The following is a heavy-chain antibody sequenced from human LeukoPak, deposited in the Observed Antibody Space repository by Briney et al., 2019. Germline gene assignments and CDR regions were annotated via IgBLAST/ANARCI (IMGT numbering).Heavy chain of an antibody. D-gene: IGHD6-19*01. V-gene: IGHV3-74*01. CDR1: GFTFSSYW. Sequence: PGGSLRLSCAASGFTFSSYWMHCVRQAPGKGLVWVSRINSDGSSTSYADSVKGRFTISRDNAKNTLYPQMNSLRAEDTAVYYCARVIAVAGNYYFDYWGQGTLVTVSS. J-gene: IGHJ4*02. CDR3: ARVIAVAGNYYFDY. CDR2: INSDGSST.